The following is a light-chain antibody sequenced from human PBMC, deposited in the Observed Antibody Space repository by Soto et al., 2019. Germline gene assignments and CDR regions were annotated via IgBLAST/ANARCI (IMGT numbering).Light chain of an antibody. CDR2: DVV. CDR3: SSYTSTMTNV. J-gene: IGLJ1*01. Sequence: QSALTQPASVSGSPGQSIPISCTGTSSDVGGFNSVSWYQLRPGTAPKLILYDVVDRPSGVSYRFSGSKSGNTASLTISGLQAADEADYFCSSYTSTMTNVFGSGTKVTVL. V-gene: IGLV2-14*03. CDR1: SSDVGGFNS.